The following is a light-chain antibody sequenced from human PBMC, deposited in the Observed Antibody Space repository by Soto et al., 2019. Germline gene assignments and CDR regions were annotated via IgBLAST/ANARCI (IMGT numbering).Light chain of an antibody. Sequence: EIVLTQSPGTLSLSPGERATLSCRASQSVSNNYLAWYQQKPGQAPRLLIYGASSRATGIPARFSGGGSGTDFTLTIGRLEPEDFAVYYCQQFSSYPLTFGGGTKVDIK. V-gene: IGKV3-20*01. J-gene: IGKJ4*01. CDR1: QSVSNNY. CDR3: QQFSSYPLT. CDR2: GAS.